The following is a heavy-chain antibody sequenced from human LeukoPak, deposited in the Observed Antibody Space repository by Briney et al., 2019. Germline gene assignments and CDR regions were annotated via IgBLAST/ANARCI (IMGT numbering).Heavy chain of an antibody. V-gene: IGHV3-30-3*01. D-gene: IGHD1-26*01. J-gene: IGHJ4*02. CDR3: ARDRTGRGVSGSYLGYFDY. CDR2: ISYDGSNK. Sequence: GGSLRLSCAASGFTFSSYAIHWVRQAPGKGLEWVAVISYDGSNKYYADSVKGRFTISRDNSKNTLYLQMNSLRAEDTAVYYCARDRTGRGVSGSYLGYFDYWGQGTLVTVSS. CDR1: GFTFSSYA.